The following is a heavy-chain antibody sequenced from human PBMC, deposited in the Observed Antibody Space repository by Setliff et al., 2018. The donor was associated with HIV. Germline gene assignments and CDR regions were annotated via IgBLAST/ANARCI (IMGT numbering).Heavy chain of an antibody. Sequence: GGSLRLSCAASGFSCSDYYMTWVRQAPGRGLEWVSYITSSGTTTLYGDSVQGRFTISRDNSKNTLYLHMNSLRAEATAVYYCARVRGPFDYWGQGTLVTVSS. V-gene: IGHV3-11*04. CDR3: ARVRGPFDY. CDR1: GFSCSDYY. J-gene: IGHJ4*02. CDR2: ITSSGTTT. D-gene: IGHD3-10*01.